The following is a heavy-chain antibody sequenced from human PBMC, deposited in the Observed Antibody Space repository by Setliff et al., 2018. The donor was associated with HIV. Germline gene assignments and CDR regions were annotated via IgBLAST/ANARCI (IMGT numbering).Heavy chain of an antibody. V-gene: IGHV4-34*01. J-gene: IGHJ5*02. Sequence: SETLSLTCGVYGGSLSYYYWSWIRQPPGKGLEWIGEINHSGSSNYNPSLKSRVTISVDTSKNQLSLNVTSVTAADTAVYYCARSSRGYCSGGSCYGFDPWGQGNLVTVSS. CDR3: ARSSRGYCSGGSCYGFDP. D-gene: IGHD2-15*01. CDR1: GGSLSYYY. CDR2: INHSGSS.